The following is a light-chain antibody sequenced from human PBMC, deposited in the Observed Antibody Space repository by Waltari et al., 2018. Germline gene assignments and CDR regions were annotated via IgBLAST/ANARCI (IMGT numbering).Light chain of an antibody. CDR3: QQRTNWPRT. CDR1: QTISTY. J-gene: IGKJ2*02. Sequence: EIVLTQSPATLSLSPGERAPLSCRASQTISTYLAWYQQKAGQAPRLLIYDASKRATGVPARFSGSGSGTDFTLTISSLEPEDFALYYCQQRTNWPRTFGQGTKLEIK. V-gene: IGKV3-11*01. CDR2: DAS.